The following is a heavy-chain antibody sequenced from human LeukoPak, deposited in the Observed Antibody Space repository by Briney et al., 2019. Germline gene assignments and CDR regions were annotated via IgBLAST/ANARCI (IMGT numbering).Heavy chain of an antibody. CDR3: ARGISNYAPTPFDY. Sequence: SETLSLTCTVSGGSISSYYRSWIRQPPGKGLEWIGYIYYSGSTYYKPSLKSRVTVSVDTSKNQFSLKLSSVTAADTAVYYCARGISNYAPTPFDYWDQGTLVTVSS. J-gene: IGHJ4*02. D-gene: IGHD4-11*01. V-gene: IGHV4-59*01. CDR1: GGSISSYY. CDR2: IYYSGST.